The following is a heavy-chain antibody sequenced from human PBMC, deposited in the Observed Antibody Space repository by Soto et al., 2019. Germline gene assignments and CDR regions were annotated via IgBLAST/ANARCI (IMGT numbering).Heavy chain of an antibody. Sequence: LSLTCSVSGLSFKTGGYYWTGIRQHPERGLEWIGYIYYSGTTYFNPSLESRISMSVDLYMNQFSMRLTSVTDAETAVYYCVTNRGYDFYSFDSWGQGAQVTVS. CDR2: IYYSGTT. V-gene: IGHV4-31*03. J-gene: IGHJ4*02. CDR1: GLSFKTGGYY. CDR3: VTNRGYDFYSFDS. D-gene: IGHD5-12*01.